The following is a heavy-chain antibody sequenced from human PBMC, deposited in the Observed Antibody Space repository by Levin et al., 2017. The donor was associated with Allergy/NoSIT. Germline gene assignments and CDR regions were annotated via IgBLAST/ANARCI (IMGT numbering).Heavy chain of an antibody. CDR1: GYTFSDYF. J-gene: IGHJ5*02. D-gene: IGHD4-17*01. CDR2: INPNTGGT. V-gene: IGHV1-2*06. CDR3: ARGGAYADNWFDP. Sequence: GESLKISCRTSGYTFSDYFLHWVRQAPGQGLEWLGRINPNTGGTDFAQVFQGRVTMTSDTSISTSYMEVSRLQSDDTAIYYCARGGAYADNWFDPWGQGTLVTVSS.